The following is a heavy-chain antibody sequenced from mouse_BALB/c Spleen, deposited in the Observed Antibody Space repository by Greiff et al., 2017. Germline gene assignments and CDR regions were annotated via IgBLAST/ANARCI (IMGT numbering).Heavy chain of an antibody. CDR1: GFSLSTSGMG. Sequence: QVQLKESGPGILQPSQTLSLTCSFSGFSLSTSGMGVSWIRQPSGKGLEWLAHIYWDDDKRYNPSLKSRLTISKDTSRNQVFLKITSVDTADTATYYCARIRDYRYDGSMDYWGQGTSVTVSS. CDR2: IYWDDDK. J-gene: IGHJ4*01. CDR3: ARIRDYRYDGSMDY. V-gene: IGHV8-12*01. D-gene: IGHD2-14*01.